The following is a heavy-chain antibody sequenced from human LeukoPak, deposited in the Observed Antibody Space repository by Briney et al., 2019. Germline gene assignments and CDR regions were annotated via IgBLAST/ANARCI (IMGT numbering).Heavy chain of an antibody. D-gene: IGHD2-15*01. Sequence: SQTLSLTCPVSSGSISSGVYYWSWIRQHPGKGLEWIGNISFSGSTYYNPSLKSRVILSLDTSKNQFSLRLTSVTAADTAVYYCASGSSGGFVDYWGQGTLVTVSS. CDR3: ASGSSGGFVDY. V-gene: IGHV4-31*03. CDR2: ISFSGST. CDR1: SGSISSGVYY. J-gene: IGHJ4*02.